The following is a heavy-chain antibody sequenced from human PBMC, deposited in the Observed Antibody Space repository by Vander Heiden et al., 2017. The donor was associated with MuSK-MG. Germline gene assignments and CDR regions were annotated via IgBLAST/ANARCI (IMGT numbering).Heavy chain of an antibody. CDR1: GGSISSSSYY. V-gene: IGHV4-39*01. D-gene: IGHD1-26*01. CDR3: ARPAGAWGADDAFDI. CDR2: IYYSGST. J-gene: IGHJ3*02. Sequence: QLQLQESGPGLVKPSETLSLTCTVSGGSISSSSYYWGWIRQPPGKGLEWIGSIYYSGSTYYNPSLKSRVTISVDTSKNQFSLKLSSVTAADTAVYYCARPAGAWGADDAFDIWGQGTMVTVSS.